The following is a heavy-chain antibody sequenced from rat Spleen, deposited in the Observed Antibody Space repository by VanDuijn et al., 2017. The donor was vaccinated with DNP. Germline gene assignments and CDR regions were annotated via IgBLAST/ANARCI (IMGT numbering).Heavy chain of an antibody. CDR1: GFTFSDYN. Sequence: EVQLVESGGGLVQPGRSLKLSCAASGFTFSDYNMAWVRQAPKKGLEWVATITYDGSTTYYRDSVKGRFTISRDNAKSTLYLQMDSLRSEDTATYYCARADYPPFDYWGQGVMVPVSS. CDR3: ARADYPPFDY. D-gene: IGHD3-8*01. J-gene: IGHJ2*01. CDR2: ITYDGSTT. V-gene: IGHV5-7*01.